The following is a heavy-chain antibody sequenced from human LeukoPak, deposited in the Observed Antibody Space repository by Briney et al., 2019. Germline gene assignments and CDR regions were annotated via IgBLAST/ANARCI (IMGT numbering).Heavy chain of an antibody. CDR1: GGSISSSTYY. CDR3: ARIQYCTNGVCYNYFDY. V-gene: IGHV4-39*01. D-gene: IGHD2-8*01. CDR2: IYYSGST. Sequence: SETLSLTCTVSGGSISSSTYYWGWIRQPPGKGLEWIGSIYYSGSTYYNPSLKSRVTITVNTSSTQFSRNLSSVADADTAVYYCARIQYCTNGVCYNYFDYWGQGTLVTVSS. J-gene: IGHJ4*02.